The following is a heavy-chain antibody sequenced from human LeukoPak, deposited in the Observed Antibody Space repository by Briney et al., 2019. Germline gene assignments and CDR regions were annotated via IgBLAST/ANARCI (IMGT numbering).Heavy chain of an antibody. CDR3: ARDRVLGLSMVRDTFYGMDV. CDR1: GGSIRSGDYY. V-gene: IGHV4-31*03. Sequence: SETLSLTCTVSGGSIRSGDYYWSWVRQHPGEGLEWIGFIFYSGSTSYNPSLKSRVTMSVDTSKNQFSLNLRSVTAADTAVYYCARDRVLGLSMVRDTFYGMDVWGQGTTVTVSS. CDR2: IFYSGST. D-gene: IGHD3-10*01. J-gene: IGHJ6*02.